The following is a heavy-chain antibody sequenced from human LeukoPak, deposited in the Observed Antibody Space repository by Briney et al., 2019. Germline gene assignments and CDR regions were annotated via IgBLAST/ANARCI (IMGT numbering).Heavy chain of an antibody. V-gene: IGHV3-48*03. CDR1: GFAFSSYE. Sequence: GGSLRLSCAASGFAFSSYEMNWVRQAPGKGLEWLSYISSSDNTIKYADSVKGRFTTSRDNAKMSLYLQMSSLRAEDTAVYYCARGDGGYYYGMDVWGQGTTVTVS. CDR2: ISSSDNTI. CDR3: ARGDGGYYYGMDV. J-gene: IGHJ6*02.